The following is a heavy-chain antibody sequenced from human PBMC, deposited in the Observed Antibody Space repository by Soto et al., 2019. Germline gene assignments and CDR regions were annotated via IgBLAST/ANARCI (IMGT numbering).Heavy chain of an antibody. CDR3: ASGIQLWLRRINNGYSG. V-gene: IGHV1-69*12. CDR2: IIPMFGTA. J-gene: IGHJ4*02. Sequence: QVQLVQSGAEVKKPESSVKVSCKAPGGTFSTYAISWVRQAPGQGLEWMGGIIPMFGTANYAQRFQDRVTITADESTNTVYTELSSLRSEDTAVYFCASGIQLWLRRINNGYSGCGQGTLVTVSS. D-gene: IGHD5-18*01. CDR1: GGTFSTYA.